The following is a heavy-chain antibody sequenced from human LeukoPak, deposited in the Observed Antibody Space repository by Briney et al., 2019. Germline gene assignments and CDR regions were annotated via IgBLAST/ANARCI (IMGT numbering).Heavy chain of an antibody. V-gene: IGHV3-7*01. J-gene: IGHJ2*01. Sequence: GGSLRLSCTASGFTFNRDWTAWVRQAPGKGLEWVANIKEDGSEKNYVDSVKGRFTMSRDNAENSVYLQMNDLRAEDTGVYYCATKEPSTSGWSYWGRGTLVTVSS. CDR1: GFTFNRDW. CDR2: IKEDGSEK. D-gene: IGHD6-19*01. CDR3: ATKEPSTSGWSY.